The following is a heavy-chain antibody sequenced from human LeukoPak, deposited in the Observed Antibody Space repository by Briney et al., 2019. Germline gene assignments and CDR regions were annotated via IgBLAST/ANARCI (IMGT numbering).Heavy chain of an antibody. CDR3: ARLGEDSSGWYHAFDI. V-gene: IGHV4-59*08. D-gene: IGHD6-19*01. Sequence: PSETLSLTCTVSGGSFSSYYWSWIRQPPGKGLEWIGYIYYSGSTNYNPSLKSRVTISEDTSKNQFSLKLSSVTAANTAVYYCARLGEDSSGWYHAFDIWGQGTMVTVSS. J-gene: IGHJ3*02. CDR2: IYYSGST. CDR1: GGSFSSYY.